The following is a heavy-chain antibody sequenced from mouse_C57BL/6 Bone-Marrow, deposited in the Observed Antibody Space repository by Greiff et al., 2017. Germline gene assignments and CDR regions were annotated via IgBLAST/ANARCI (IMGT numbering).Heavy chain of an antibody. D-gene: IGHD2-4*01. CDR1: GYTFTSYW. CDR3: ARLNIDYDYDGAMDY. CDR2: IDPSDSYT. J-gene: IGHJ4*01. Sequence: QVQLQQPGAELVMPGASVKLSCKASGYTFTSYWMHWVKQRPGQGLEWIGEIDPSDSYTNYNQKFKGKSTLTVDKSSSTAYMRLSSLTSEDSAVYYCARLNIDYDYDGAMDYWGQGTSVTVSS. V-gene: IGHV1-69*01.